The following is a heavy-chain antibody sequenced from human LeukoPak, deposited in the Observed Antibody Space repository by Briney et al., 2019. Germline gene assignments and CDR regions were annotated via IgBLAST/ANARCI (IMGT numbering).Heavy chain of an antibody. CDR3: AKDMAEMATTGFDY. Sequence: GGSLRLSCAASGFTFSDSYMTWVRHAPGKGVEWVAYISGSGHDINYSDSVKGRFTISRDNAKNSLYLQMNSLRTEDTALYYCAKDMAEMATTGFDYWGQGTLVTVSS. J-gene: IGHJ4*02. D-gene: IGHD5-24*01. CDR2: ISGSGHDI. V-gene: IGHV3-11*01. CDR1: GFTFSDSY.